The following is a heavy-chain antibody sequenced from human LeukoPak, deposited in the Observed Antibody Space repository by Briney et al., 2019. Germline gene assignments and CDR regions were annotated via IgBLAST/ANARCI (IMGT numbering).Heavy chain of an antibody. CDR3: AKELTRGSSWYEDY. J-gene: IGHJ4*02. CDR1: GFTFSNYG. Sequence: GGSLRLSRAASGFTFSNYGMHWVRQAPGKGLEWVAVISYDGSAEYYADSVKGRFAIYRDNSRNTLYLQMNSLRPEDTAVYYCAKELTRGSSWYEDYWGQGTLATVSS. V-gene: IGHV3-30*18. D-gene: IGHD6-13*01. CDR2: ISYDGSAE.